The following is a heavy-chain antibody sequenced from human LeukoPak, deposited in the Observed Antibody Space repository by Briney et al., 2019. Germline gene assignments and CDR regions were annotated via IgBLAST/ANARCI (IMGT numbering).Heavy chain of an antibody. CDR3: ARDPIVVVNQFDY. CDR1: GFTSSSYW. CDR2: IKQDGSEK. D-gene: IGHD3-22*01. V-gene: IGHV3-7*01. J-gene: IGHJ4*02. Sequence: PGGSLRLSCAASGFTSSSYWMSWVRQAPGKGLEWVANIKQDGSEKYYVDSVKGRFTISRDNAKNSLYLQMNSLRAEDTAVYYCARDPIVVVNQFDYWGQGTLVTVSS.